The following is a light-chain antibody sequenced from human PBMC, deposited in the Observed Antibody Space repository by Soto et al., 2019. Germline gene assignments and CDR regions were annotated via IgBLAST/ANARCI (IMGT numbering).Light chain of an antibody. J-gene: IGKJ3*01. CDR2: AAS. CDR1: QGISSY. Sequence: DLQLTQSPSFLSASVGDRVTITCRASQGISSYLAWYQQKPGKAPKLLIYAASTLQSGVPSRFSGSVSGTEFSITIGSLQPEDFATYYCQQLNSYLFGPGTKVDIK. CDR3: QQLNSYL. V-gene: IGKV1-9*01.